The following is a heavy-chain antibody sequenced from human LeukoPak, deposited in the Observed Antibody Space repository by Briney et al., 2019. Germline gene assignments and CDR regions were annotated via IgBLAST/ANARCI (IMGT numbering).Heavy chain of an antibody. J-gene: IGHJ4*02. D-gene: IGHD3-3*01. CDR2: ISVASNT. Sequence: PGGSLRLSCAASGLAFSSYAMSWVRQAPGKGLEWVSTISVASNTFYADSVKGRFTISRDNSRNTVYLQMTSLRADDTAVYYCADYGVSGVRTNFYWGQGTLVTVSS. CDR3: ADYGVSGVRTNFY. CDR1: GLAFSSYA. V-gene: IGHV3-23*01.